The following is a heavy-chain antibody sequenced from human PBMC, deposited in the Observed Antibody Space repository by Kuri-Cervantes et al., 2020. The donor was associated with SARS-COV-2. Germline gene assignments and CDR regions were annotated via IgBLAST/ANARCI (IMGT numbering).Heavy chain of an antibody. Sequence: SETLSLTCTVSGGSISSSSYYWGWIRQPPRKGLEWIGSIYYSGSTYYNPSLKSRVTISVDTSKNQFSLKLSSVTAADTAVYYCARREVYARFGWFDPWGQGTLVTVSS. V-gene: IGHV4-39*01. CDR3: ARREVYARFGWFDP. CDR2: IYYSGST. CDR1: GGSISSSSYY. J-gene: IGHJ5*02. D-gene: IGHD2-8*01.